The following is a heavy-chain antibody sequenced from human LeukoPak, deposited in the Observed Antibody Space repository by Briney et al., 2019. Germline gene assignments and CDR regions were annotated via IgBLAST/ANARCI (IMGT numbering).Heavy chain of an antibody. Sequence: ASVKVSCKASGYTLTSYSMHWVRQAPGQGLEWMGGFDPDDGETIYAQKFQGRVTMTEDTSTDTAYMELSRLRSEDTAVYYCATGVYDYVWGSYRSFDYWGQGTLVTVSS. CDR3: ATGVYDYVWGSYRSFDY. D-gene: IGHD3-16*02. CDR1: GYTLTSYS. CDR2: FDPDDGET. J-gene: IGHJ4*02. V-gene: IGHV1-24*01.